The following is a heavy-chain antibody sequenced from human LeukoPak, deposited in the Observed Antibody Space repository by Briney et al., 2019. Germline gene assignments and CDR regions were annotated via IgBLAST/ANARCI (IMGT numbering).Heavy chain of an antibody. CDR3: AKASGWGVDY. V-gene: IGHV3-7*03. CDR1: GFTFSSYW. D-gene: IGHD3-10*01. Sequence: GGSLRLSCAASGFTFSSYWMTWVRQAPGRGLEWVANIKQDGSEKYYVDSVKGRFTISRDNAKNSLYLQMNSLRTEDTALYYCAKASGWGVDYWGQGTLVTVSS. CDR2: IKQDGSEK. J-gene: IGHJ4*02.